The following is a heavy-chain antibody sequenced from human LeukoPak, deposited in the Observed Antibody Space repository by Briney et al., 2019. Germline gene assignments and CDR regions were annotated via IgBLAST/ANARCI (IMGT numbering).Heavy chain of an antibody. D-gene: IGHD2-2*02. Sequence: ASVTVSCKASGYTFTGYYMHWVRQAPGQGLEGMGWINPNSGGTNYAQKFQGRVTMTRDTSISTAYMELSRLRSDDTAVYYCARDHSVVVPAAINYYYGMDVWGQGTTVTVSS. CDR2: INPNSGGT. V-gene: IGHV1-2*02. J-gene: IGHJ6*02. CDR3: ARDHSVVVPAAINYYYGMDV. CDR1: GYTFTGYY.